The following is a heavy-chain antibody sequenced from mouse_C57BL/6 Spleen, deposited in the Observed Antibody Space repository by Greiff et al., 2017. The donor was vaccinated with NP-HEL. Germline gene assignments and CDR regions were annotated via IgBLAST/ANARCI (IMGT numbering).Heavy chain of an antibody. V-gene: IGHV1-81*01. CDR2: IYPRSGNT. CDR1: GYTFTSYG. Sequence: LVESGAELARPGASVKLSCKASGYTFTSYGISWVKQRTGQGLEWIGEIYPRSGNTYYNEKFKGKATLTADKSSSTAYMELRSLTSEDSAVYFCARDGNGVGDYWGQGTSVTVSS. D-gene: IGHD2-1*01. CDR3: ARDGNGVGDY. J-gene: IGHJ4*01.